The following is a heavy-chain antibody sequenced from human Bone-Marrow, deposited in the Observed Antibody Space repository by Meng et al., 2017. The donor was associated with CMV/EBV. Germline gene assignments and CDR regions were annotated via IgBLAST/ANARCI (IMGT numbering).Heavy chain of an antibody. V-gene: IGHV1-2*06. CDR3: TRAWIDSFTPDFDY. J-gene: IGHJ4*02. Sequence: QVQLVQSGSEAKKPXXSXKVXFWTSGYTFVGHYIHWVRQAPGQGLEWMGRINPKSAGTDYVEKFQGRVTMTRDTSNSIVYMELSRLTADDTAVYYCTRAWIDSFTPDFDYWGQGSLVTVSS. D-gene: IGHD2-2*03. CDR1: GYTFVGHY. CDR2: INPKSAGT.